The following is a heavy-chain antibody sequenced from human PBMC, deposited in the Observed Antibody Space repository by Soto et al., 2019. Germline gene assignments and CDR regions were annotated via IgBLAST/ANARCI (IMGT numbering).Heavy chain of an antibody. CDR1: GGSISSSSCY. CDR3: ARHSLAYDILTGYPRYYFDY. J-gene: IGHJ4*02. D-gene: IGHD3-9*01. Sequence: SETLSLTCTVSGGSISSSSCYWGWIRQPPGKGLEWIGSIYYSGSTYYNPSLKSRVTISVDTFKNQFSLKLSSVTAADTAVYYCARHSLAYDILTGYPRYYFDYWGQGTLVTVSS. CDR2: IYYSGST. V-gene: IGHV4-39*01.